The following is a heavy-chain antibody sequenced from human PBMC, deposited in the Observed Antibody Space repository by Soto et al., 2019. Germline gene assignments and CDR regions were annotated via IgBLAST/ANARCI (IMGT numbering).Heavy chain of an antibody. J-gene: IGHJ4*02. CDR3: AKPYTTVTTSYFDY. Sequence: QVQLVESGGGVVQPGRSLRLSCAASGFTFSSYGMHWVRQAPGKGLEWVAVISYDGSNKYYADSVKGRFTISRDNSKTTLYLQMNGLRAEDTAVYYCAKPYTTVTTSYFDYWGQGTLVTVSS. D-gene: IGHD4-17*01. CDR2: ISYDGSNK. V-gene: IGHV3-30*18. CDR1: GFTFSSYG.